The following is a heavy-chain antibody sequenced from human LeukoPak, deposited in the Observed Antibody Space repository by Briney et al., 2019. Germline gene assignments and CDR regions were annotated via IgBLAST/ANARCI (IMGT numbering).Heavy chain of an antibody. CDR3: AKGVRDVDMAYAY. D-gene: IGHD5-24*01. CDR2: IHYSGGST. CDR1: GFALPKYA. Sequence: LPGGSLRLSCAASGFALPKYAKRCVRQAPGKGLEWVSAIHYSGGSTYYADSVKGRFTISRDNSKNTLYMQMNSLRAEDTAVYYCAKGVRDVDMAYAYWGQGALVTVSS. J-gene: IGHJ4*02. V-gene: IGHV3-23*01.